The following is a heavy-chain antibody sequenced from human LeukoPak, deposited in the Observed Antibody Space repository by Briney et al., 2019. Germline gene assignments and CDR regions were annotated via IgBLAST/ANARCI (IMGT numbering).Heavy chain of an antibody. CDR2: ISGSGGST. CDR1: GFTFSNYG. Sequence: GGSLRLSCAASGFTFSNYGMSWVRQAPGKGLEWVSVISGSGGSTYYVDSVKGRFTISRDNSEHTVHLQMNSLRVEDTAIYYCARECVSHYSGSGSFYGGIDTWGQGTLVTVSS. D-gene: IGHD3-10*01. J-gene: IGHJ5*02. V-gene: IGHV3-23*01. CDR3: ARECVSHYSGSGSFYGGIDT.